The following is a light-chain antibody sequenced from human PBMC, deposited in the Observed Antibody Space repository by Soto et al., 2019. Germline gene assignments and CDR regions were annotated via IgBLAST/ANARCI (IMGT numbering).Light chain of an antibody. CDR2: EAS. CDR1: QSVFNNY. V-gene: IGKV3-20*01. J-gene: IGKJ4*01. CDR3: QQYGDSSP. Sequence: EIVLTQSPGTLSLSPGERATLSCRASQSVFNNYLLWYQQKPGQVPRLLIYEASSRAAGIPDRFSGSGSGTDFTLTISRLEPEDFAVYYCQQYGDSSPFGGGTKVDIK.